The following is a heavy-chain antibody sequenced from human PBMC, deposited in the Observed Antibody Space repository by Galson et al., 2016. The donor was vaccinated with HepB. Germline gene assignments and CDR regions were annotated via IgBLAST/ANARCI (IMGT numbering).Heavy chain of an antibody. CDR3: AKEGIDWSIDL. CDR1: GFSFSRYA. Sequence: SLRLSCAASGFSFSRYAMHWVRQAPGKGLEWVAYMWRDGSNRHYGDSVKGRFIISRDNSQNTLFLQMNSLKVEDTAVYYCAKEGIDWSIDLWGQGTLVTVSS. V-gene: IGHV3-33*06. J-gene: IGHJ5*02. D-gene: IGHD3-9*01. CDR2: MWRDGSNR.